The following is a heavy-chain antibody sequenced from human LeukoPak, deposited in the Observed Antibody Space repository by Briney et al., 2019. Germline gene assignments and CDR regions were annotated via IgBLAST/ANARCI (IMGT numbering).Heavy chain of an antibody. CDR1: GGTFSSYA. D-gene: IGHD2-2*03. CDR3: AMMDIVVVPAAHTSVGD. CDR2: IIPIFGTA. V-gene: IGHV1-69*13. Sequence: SVKVSCKASGGTFSSYAISWVRQAPGQGLEWMGGIIPIFGTANYAQKFQGRVTITADESTSTAYMELSSLRSEDTAVYYCAMMDIVVVPAAHTSVGDWGQGTLVTVSS. J-gene: IGHJ4*02.